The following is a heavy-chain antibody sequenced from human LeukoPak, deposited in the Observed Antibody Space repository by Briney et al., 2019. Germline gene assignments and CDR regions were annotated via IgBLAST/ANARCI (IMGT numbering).Heavy chain of an antibody. V-gene: IGHV4-59*12. Sequence: NPSETLSLTCTVSGGSISSYYWSWIRQPPGKGLEWIGYIYYSGSTNYNPSLKSRVTISVDTSKNQFSLRMSSVTAADTAVYYCTRGPAATAPGYWGQGILVTVSS. CDR1: GGSISSYY. CDR3: TRGPAATAPGY. J-gene: IGHJ4*02. D-gene: IGHD2-2*01. CDR2: IYYSGST.